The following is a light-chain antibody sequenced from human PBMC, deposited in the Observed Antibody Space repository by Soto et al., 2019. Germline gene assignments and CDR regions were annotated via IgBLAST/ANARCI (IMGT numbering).Light chain of an antibody. Sequence: DIQMTQSPSSLSASVGDRVAITCQASQGITNYFNWYQQKPGKAPNLLIYAASSLQSGVPSRFSGSGSGTDFTLTISSLQPEDFATYYCQQSYSTPLTFGGGTKVDI. V-gene: IGKV1-39*01. J-gene: IGKJ4*01. CDR1: QGITNY. CDR3: QQSYSTPLT. CDR2: AAS.